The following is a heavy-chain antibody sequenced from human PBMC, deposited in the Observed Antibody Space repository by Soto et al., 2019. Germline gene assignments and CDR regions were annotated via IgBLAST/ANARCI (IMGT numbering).Heavy chain of an antibody. CDR2: IIPILGIA. CDR3: ARDLGRRVRGVTPYYYYYYMDV. Sequence: ASVKVSCKASGGTFSSYTISWVRQAPGQGLEWMGRIIPILGIANYAQKFQGRVTITADKSTSTAYMELSSLRSEDTAVYYCARDLGRRVRGVTPYYYYYYMDVWGKGTTVTVSS. D-gene: IGHD3-10*01. CDR1: GGTFSSYT. J-gene: IGHJ6*03. V-gene: IGHV1-69*04.